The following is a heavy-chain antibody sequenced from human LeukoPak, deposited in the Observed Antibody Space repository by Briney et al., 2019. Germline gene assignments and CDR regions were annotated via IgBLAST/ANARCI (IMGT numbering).Heavy chain of an antibody. CDR3: ARDSYTGSHFEDTFDI. CDR2: ISDSGNT. J-gene: IGHJ3*02. Sequence: SETLSLTCTVSGGSISNYYWSWIRQPPGKGLEWIGHISDSGNTSYNSSLRSRLTISVDTSNNQFSLRLSSVTAADTAMYYCARDSYTGSHFEDTFDIWGQGTMVTVSS. D-gene: IGHD1-26*01. V-gene: IGHV4-59*01. CDR1: GGSISNYY.